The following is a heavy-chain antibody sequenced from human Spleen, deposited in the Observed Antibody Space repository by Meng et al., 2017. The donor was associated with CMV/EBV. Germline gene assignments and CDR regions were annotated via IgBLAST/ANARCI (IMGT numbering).Heavy chain of an antibody. CDR3: ARDAITGSSHFYFDY. Sequence: ASVKVSCKASGYTFITYGFSWVRQAPGQGLEWMGWISTYNGQTKYDGKFQGRLTLTTDATTDTAYMELRSLTSDDTAMYFCARDAITGSSHFYFDYWGQGTLVTVSS. J-gene: IGHJ4*02. V-gene: IGHV1-18*04. CDR2: ISTYNGQT. D-gene: IGHD3-10*01. CDR1: GYTFITYG.